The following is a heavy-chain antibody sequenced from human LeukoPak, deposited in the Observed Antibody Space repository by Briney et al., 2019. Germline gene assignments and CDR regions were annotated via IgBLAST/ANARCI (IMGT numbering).Heavy chain of an antibody. D-gene: IGHD2-2*01. J-gene: IGHJ4*02. V-gene: IGHV3-23*01. CDR3: AKDRPLGYCSSTSCYHYFDY. CDR1: GFTFNTYA. Sequence: GGSLRLSCAASGFTFNTYAMTWVRLAPGKGLEWVSTISGSGGSTYYADSVKGRFTISRDNSKDTLYLQMNSLRAEDTAVYYCAKDRPLGYCSSTSCYHYFDYWGQGTLVTVSS. CDR2: ISGSGGST.